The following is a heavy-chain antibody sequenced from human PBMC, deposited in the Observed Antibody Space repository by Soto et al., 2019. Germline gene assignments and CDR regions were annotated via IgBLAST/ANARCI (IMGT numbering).Heavy chain of an antibody. D-gene: IGHD6-13*01. Sequence: SQTLSLTCPISGDSVSSNSAAWNWIRQSPSRGLEWLGRTSYRSKRYNDYAVSVKSRITINPDTSKNQFFLQLNSVTPEDTAVYYCARVFFIAAAGSRYYYYGMDVWGQGTTVTVSS. CDR3: ARVFFIAAAGSRYYYYGMDV. J-gene: IGHJ6*02. CDR1: GDSVSSNSAA. V-gene: IGHV6-1*01. CDR2: TSYRSKRYN.